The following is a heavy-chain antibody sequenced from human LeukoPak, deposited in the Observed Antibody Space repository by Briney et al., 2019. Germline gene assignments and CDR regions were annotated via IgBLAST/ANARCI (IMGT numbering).Heavy chain of an antibody. V-gene: IGHV3-66*01. CDR3: ARDQNGEGAFDI. Sequence: GGSLRLSCAASGFTVSSNYMNWVRQAPGKGLEWVSGIYSRGNTYYGDSVKGRFIISRDNSKNTVYLQMNSLRAEDTAVYYCARDQNGEGAFDIWGQGTMVTVSS. J-gene: IGHJ3*02. CDR2: IYSRGNT. D-gene: IGHD2-8*01. CDR1: GFTVSSNY.